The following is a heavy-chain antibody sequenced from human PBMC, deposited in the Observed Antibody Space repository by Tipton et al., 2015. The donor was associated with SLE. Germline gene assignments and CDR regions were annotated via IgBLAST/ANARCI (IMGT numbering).Heavy chain of an antibody. Sequence: SLRLSCAASGFTFSSYAMHWVRQAPGKGLEWVAVISYDGSNKYYADSVKGRFTISRDNSKNTLYLQMNSLRAEDTAGYYCARAGSSWSFDIWGQGTMVTVSS. D-gene: IGHD6-13*01. CDR2: ISYDGSNK. CDR3: ARAGSSWSFDI. V-gene: IGHV3-30-3*01. J-gene: IGHJ3*02. CDR1: GFTFSSYA.